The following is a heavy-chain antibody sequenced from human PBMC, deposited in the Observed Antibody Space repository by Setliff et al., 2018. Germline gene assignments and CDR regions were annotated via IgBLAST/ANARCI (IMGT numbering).Heavy chain of an antibody. D-gene: IGHD3-3*01. CDR1: GFTFSYYW. J-gene: IGHJ6*03. Sequence: GGSLRLSCGASGFTFSYYWMSWVRQAPRKGLEWVANIKQDGGEKYYVDSVKGRFTISRDNAKDSLYLQMNSLRAEDAAVYYCARGPTIFGAIYYMDVWGKGTTVTVSS. V-gene: IGHV3-7*01. CDR2: IKQDGGEK. CDR3: ARGPTIFGAIYYMDV.